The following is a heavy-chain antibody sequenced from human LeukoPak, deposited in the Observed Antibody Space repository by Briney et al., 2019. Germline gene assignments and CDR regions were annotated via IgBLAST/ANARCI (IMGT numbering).Heavy chain of an antibody. CDR2: FDPEDGET. CDR3: ATVPYYYGSGSSQFDY. D-gene: IGHD3-10*01. Sequence: ASVKVSCKVSGYTLTELSMHWVRQAPGKGLEWMGGFDPEDGETIYAQKFQGRVTMTEDTSTDTAYMELSSLRSEDTAVYYCATVPYYYGSGSSQFDYWGHGTLVTVSS. J-gene: IGHJ4*01. V-gene: IGHV1-24*01. CDR1: GYTLTELS.